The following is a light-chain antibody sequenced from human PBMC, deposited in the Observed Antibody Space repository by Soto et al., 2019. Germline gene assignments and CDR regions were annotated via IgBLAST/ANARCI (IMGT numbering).Light chain of an antibody. Sequence: QSVLTQPPSVSAAPGQKVTISCSGSSSNIGNNYVSWYQQLPGTAPKLLIYDNNKRPSGIPDRFSGSKSGTSATLGITGLQTGDEADYYCGTWDSSLSVGGVVFGGGTKLTVL. V-gene: IGLV1-51*01. CDR2: DNN. J-gene: IGLJ2*01. CDR3: GTWDSSLSVGGVV. CDR1: SSNIGNNY.